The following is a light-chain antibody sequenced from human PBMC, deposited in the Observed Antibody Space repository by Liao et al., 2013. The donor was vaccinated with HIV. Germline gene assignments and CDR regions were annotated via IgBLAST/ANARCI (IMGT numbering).Light chain of an antibody. CDR1: KLGDKY. CDR2: QDN. V-gene: IGLV3-1*01. J-gene: IGLJ1*01. CDR3: QVWDSSINYV. Sequence: SYELTQPPSVSVSPGQTASITCSGDKLGDKYACWYQQKPGQSPVLVIYQDNKRPSGIPERFSGSNSGNTATLTISGTQAIDEADYYCQVWDSSINYVFGTGTKVTVL.